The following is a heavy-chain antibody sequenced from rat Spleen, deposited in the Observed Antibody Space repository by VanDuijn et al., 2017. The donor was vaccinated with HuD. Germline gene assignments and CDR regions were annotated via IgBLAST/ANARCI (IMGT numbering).Heavy chain of an antibody. J-gene: IGHJ2*01. CDR3: ARQDIYYGYNYGYFDY. V-gene: IGHV5-25*01. D-gene: IGHD1-9*01. CDR1: GFTFSDYC. CDR2: INPDGGTT. Sequence: EVQLVESGGGLVPPGRSMKLSCSASGFTFSDYCMTWVRQAPTKSLDWVASINPDGGTTYYPDSVKGRFTISRDNAKSTLYLQMDSLRSEDTATYYCARQDIYYGYNYGYFDYWGQGVMVTVSS.